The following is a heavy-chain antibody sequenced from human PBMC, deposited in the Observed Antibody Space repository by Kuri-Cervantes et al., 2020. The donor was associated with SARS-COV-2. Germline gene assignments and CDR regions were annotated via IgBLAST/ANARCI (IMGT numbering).Heavy chain of an antibody. CDR3: ARDRRGYSYGFALNWFDP. CDR2: IIPIFGTA. Sequence: SVKVSCKASGGTFSSYAISWVRQAPGQGLEWMGGIIPIFGTANYAQKFQGRVTITADESTSTAYMELSSLRSEDTAVYYCARDRRGYSYGFALNWFDPWGQGTLVTVSS. CDR1: GGTFSSYA. V-gene: IGHV1-69*13. D-gene: IGHD5-18*01. J-gene: IGHJ5*02.